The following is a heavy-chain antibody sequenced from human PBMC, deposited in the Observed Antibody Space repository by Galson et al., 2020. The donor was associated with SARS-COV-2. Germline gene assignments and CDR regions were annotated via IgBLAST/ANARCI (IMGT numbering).Heavy chain of an antibody. Sequence: GESLKISCKASGYTFASYDNNWVRQATGQGREWRGWMKPKSGNTGYAQRLQGRVTLTMYTSISTAYLELSSLGSEDTAVYYCARASKHYKLLTGYLNYYYFYMDVCCKGTTVTISS. CDR1: GYTFASYD. J-gene: IGHJ6*03. V-gene: IGHV1-8*03. CDR3: ARASKHYKLLTGYLNYYYFYMDV. CDR2: MKPKSGNT. D-gene: IGHD3-9*01.